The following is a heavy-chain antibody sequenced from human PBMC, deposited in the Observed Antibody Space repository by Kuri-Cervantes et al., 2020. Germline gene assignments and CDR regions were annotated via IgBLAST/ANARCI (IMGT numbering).Heavy chain of an antibody. J-gene: IGHJ4*02. CDR1: GFTFSDYY. V-gene: IGHV3-30*03. D-gene: IGHD3-10*01. CDR3: ARWSGEFIDY. CDR2: ISYDGSNK. Sequence: GGSLRLSCAASGFTFSDYYMSWVRQAPGKGLEWVAVISYDGSNKYYADSVKGRFTISRDNSKNTLYLQMNSLRAEDTAVYYCARWSGEFIDYWGQGTLVTVSS.